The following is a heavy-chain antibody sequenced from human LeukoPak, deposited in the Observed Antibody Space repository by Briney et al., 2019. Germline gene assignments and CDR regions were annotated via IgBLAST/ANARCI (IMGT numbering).Heavy chain of an antibody. CDR1: GFTFSRFA. Sequence: GRSLRLSCAATGFTFSRFAMHWVRQAPGKGLAWGAVISDVGTNTYYADSVKGRFTISRDNSKNTLYLQMNSLRAEDTAVYYCARDPSSSGSYYVFDYWGQGTLVTVSS. J-gene: IGHJ4*02. CDR2: ISDVGTNT. CDR3: ARDPSSSGSYYVFDY. V-gene: IGHV3-30*04. D-gene: IGHD1-26*01.